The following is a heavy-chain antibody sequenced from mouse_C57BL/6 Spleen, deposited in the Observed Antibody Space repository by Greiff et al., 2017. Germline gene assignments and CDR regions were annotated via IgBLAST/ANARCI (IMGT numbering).Heavy chain of an antibody. Sequence: QVQLQQPGAELVKPGASVKLSCKASGYTFTSYWMHWVKQRPGRGLEWIGRSDPNSGGTKYNEKFKSKATLTVDKPSSTAYMQLSSLTSEDSAVYYCAGGGDYDVGYFDVWGTGTTVTVSS. J-gene: IGHJ1*03. CDR1: GYTFTSYW. D-gene: IGHD2-4*01. CDR2: SDPNSGGT. V-gene: IGHV1-72*01. CDR3: AGGGDYDVGYFDV.